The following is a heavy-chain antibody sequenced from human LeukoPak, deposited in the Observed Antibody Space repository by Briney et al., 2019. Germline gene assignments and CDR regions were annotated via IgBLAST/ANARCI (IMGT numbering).Heavy chain of an antibody. D-gene: IGHD4-11*01. CDR2: IYYSGST. CDR1: GGSISSSSYY. CDR3: ARCVGSNQRTDY. Sequence: SGTLSLTCTVSGGSISSSSYYWGWIRQPPGKGLEWIGSIYYSGSTYYNPSLKSRVTISVDTSKNQFSLKLSSVTAADTAVYYCARCVGSNQRTDYWGQGTLVTVSS. V-gene: IGHV4-39*01. J-gene: IGHJ4*02.